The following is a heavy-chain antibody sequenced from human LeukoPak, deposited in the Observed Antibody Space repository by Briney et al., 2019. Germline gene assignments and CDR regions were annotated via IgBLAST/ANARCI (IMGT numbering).Heavy chain of an antibody. V-gene: IGHV3-21*01. Sequence: GGSLRLSSAASGFTFSTYSMSWVRQAPGKGLEWVSSSSSSSSYIYYADSVKGRFTISRDNAKNTLYLQMNSLRAEDTAVYYCATSFYCSGGSCYTVDYWGQGTLVTVSS. J-gene: IGHJ4*02. CDR3: ATSFYCSGGSCYTVDY. D-gene: IGHD2-15*01. CDR1: GFTFSTYS. CDR2: SSSSSSYI.